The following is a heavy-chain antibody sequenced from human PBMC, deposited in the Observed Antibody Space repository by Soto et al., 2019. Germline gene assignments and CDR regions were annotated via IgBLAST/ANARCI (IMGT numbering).Heavy chain of an antibody. J-gene: IGHJ4*02. Sequence: GGSLRLSCAASGFTFSSYSMNWVRQAPGKGLEWVSSISSSSSYIYYADSVKGRFTISRDNAKNSLYLQMNSLRAEDTAVYYCARGRGNVVVPAAIGYWGQGTLVTVSS. CDR2: ISSSSSYI. CDR3: ARGRGNVVVPAAIGY. V-gene: IGHV3-21*01. D-gene: IGHD2-2*01. CDR1: GFTFSSYS.